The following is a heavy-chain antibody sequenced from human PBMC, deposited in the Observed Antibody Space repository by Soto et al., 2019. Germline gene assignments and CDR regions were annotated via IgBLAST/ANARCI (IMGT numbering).Heavy chain of an antibody. V-gene: IGHV3-21*01. Sequence: GGSLRLSCAASGFTLSAYSMNWVRQTPGKGLEWVSSISTSSTYIHYADSVKGRFTISRDNAKNSLFLQMNSLTDEDTAVYYCGRETPLDQDYGGNPCSDFWGQGTMVTVYS. CDR3: GRETPLDQDYGGNPCSDF. CDR2: ISTSSTYI. D-gene: IGHD4-17*01. J-gene: IGHJ4*02. CDR1: GFTLSAYS.